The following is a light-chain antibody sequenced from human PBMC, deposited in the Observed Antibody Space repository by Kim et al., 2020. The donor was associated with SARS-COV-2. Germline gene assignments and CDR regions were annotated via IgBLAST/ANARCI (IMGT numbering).Light chain of an antibody. V-gene: IGLV1-44*01. CDR1: WTNVGSHI. CDR2: NDD. J-gene: IGLJ3*02. Sequence: ELTQPPSASETPGQRVTISCSGSWTNVGSHIVNWFQQLPGTAPKLLIYNDDQRPSGVPDLFSGSRSGTSASLAISGLQSADEADYYCATWDNTLNAWVFGGGTKVTVL. CDR3: ATWDNTLNAWV.